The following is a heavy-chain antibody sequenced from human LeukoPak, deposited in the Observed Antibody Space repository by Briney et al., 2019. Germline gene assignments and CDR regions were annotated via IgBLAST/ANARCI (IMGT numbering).Heavy chain of an antibody. J-gene: IGHJ3*02. CDR2: IYPGDFDT. Sequence: GESLKISCKGSGYIFNSYWIGWVRQMPGKGLEWMGAIYPGDFDTRYSPSFQGQVTISADKSISTAYLQWSSLKASDTARYYCARHGRISWSHDAFDIWGQGTMVTVSS. D-gene: IGHD6-13*01. CDR3: ARHGRISWSHDAFDI. CDR1: GYIFNSYW. V-gene: IGHV5-51*01.